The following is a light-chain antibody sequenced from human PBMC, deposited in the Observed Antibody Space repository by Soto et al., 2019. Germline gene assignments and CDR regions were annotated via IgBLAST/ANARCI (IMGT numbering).Light chain of an antibody. CDR1: SSDVGGYNY. J-gene: IGLJ2*01. V-gene: IGLV2-14*01. CDR3: SSYTSSSTAV. Sequence: QSALTQPASVSGSPGQSITISCTGTSSDVGGYNYVSWYQQHPGKAPKLMIYDVSNRPSGVSNRVSGSKSGNTASRTISGLQAEDEADYYCSSYTSSSTAVFGGGTKLTVL. CDR2: DVS.